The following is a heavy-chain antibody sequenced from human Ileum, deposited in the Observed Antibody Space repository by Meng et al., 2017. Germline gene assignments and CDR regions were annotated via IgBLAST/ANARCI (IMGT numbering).Heavy chain of an antibody. CDR3: ARSGFDWNDAIDS. CDR2: IYRGGST. D-gene: IGHD1-1*01. J-gene: IGHJ5*01. Sequence: EVELVEFGGGLVPPGGSLRLSCTASGFSVSSDYINWVRQAPGKGLEWVSVIYRGGSTYYADSVNGRFTVSRDNSKNTLFLQMNSLRVEDTAVYYCARSGFDWNDAIDSWGQGTLVTVSS. CDR1: GFSVSSDY. V-gene: IGHV3-66*02.